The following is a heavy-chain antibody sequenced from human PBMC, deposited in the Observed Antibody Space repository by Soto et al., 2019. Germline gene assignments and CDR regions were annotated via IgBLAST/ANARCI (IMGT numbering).Heavy chain of an antibody. D-gene: IGHD2-2*01. Sequence: ASVKVSCKASGYTLTSYAMHWVRQAPGQRLEWMGWINAGNGNTKYSQKFQGRVTITRDTSASTAYMELSSLRSEDTAVYYCARELGVPARGYYYYYYGMDVWGQGTTVTVSS. CDR1: GYTLTSYA. V-gene: IGHV1-3*01. CDR2: INAGNGNT. J-gene: IGHJ6*02. CDR3: ARELGVPARGYYYYYYGMDV.